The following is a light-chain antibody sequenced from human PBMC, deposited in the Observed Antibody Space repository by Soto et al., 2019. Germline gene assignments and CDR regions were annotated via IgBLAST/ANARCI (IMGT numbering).Light chain of an antibody. CDR3: QLRSSWPRT. J-gene: IGKJ3*01. V-gene: IGKV3-11*01. Sequence: EIVLTQSPATLSLSPGERATLSCRASQSVGSSLAWYQQKPGQAPKLLIYDASNRATGIPARFSGSGSGTDFTLSISSLDPEVFTVYYCQLRSSWPRTFGPGTKVDFK. CDR1: QSVGSS. CDR2: DAS.